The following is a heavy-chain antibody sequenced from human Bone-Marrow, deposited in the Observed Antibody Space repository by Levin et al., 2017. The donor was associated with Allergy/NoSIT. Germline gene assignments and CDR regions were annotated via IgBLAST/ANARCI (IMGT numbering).Heavy chain of an antibody. V-gene: IGHV4-59*01. Sequence: SQTLSLTCTVSGGSISSYYWSWIRQPPGKGLEWIGYIYYSGSTNYNPSLKSRVTISVDTSKNQFSLKLSSVTAADTAVYYCARGPRSGGSHSYYDYMDVWGKGTTVTVSS. J-gene: IGHJ6*03. CDR1: GGSISSYY. D-gene: IGHD2-15*01. CDR2: IYYSGST. CDR3: ARGPRSGGSHSYYDYMDV.